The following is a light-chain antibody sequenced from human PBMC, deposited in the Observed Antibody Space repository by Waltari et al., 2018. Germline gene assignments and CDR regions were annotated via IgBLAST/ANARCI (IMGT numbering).Light chain of an antibody. CDR1: QSGLYSSNNKNY. Sequence: DIVMTQSSDSLAVSLGERATIHCKSSQSGLYSSNNKNYLAWYQQKPGQPPKLLIYWASTRESGVPYRFSGSGSGTDFTLTISSLQAEDVAVYYCQQYYSTPYTFGQGTKLEIK. CDR3: QQYYSTPYT. CDR2: WAS. J-gene: IGKJ2*01. V-gene: IGKV4-1*01.